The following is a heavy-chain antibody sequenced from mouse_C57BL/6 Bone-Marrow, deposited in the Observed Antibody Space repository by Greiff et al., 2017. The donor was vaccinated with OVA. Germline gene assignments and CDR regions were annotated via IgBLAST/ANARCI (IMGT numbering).Heavy chain of an antibody. CDR3: ARKITTVVDY. J-gene: IGHJ2*01. CDR2: INPGSGGT. D-gene: IGHD1-1*01. Sequence: VQLQQSGAELVRPGTSVKVSCKASGYAFTNYLIEWVKQRPGQGLEWIGVINPGSGGTNYNEKFKGKATLTADKSSSTAYMQLSSLTSEDSAVYFCARKITTVVDYGGQGTTLTVSS. CDR1: GYAFTNYL. V-gene: IGHV1-54*01.